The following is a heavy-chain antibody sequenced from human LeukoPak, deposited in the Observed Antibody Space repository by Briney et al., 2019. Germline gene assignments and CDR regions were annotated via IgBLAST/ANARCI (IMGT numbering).Heavy chain of an antibody. D-gene: IGHD6-19*01. J-gene: IGHJ4*02. CDR3: ARRIGSGWSDY. CDR2: IYPGDSDT. CDR1: GYRFTSYW. Sequence: GESPKISCKVSGYRFTSYWIAWVRQMPGKGLEWMGLIYPGDSDTRYNPSFQGQVTISADKSISTAYLQWSSLKASDTAIYYCARRIGSGWSDYWGQGTLVIVSS. V-gene: IGHV5-51*01.